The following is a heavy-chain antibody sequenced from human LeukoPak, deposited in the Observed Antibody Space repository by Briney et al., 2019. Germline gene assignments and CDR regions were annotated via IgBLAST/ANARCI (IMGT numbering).Heavy chain of an antibody. CDR3: ASYAKDIVVLPAASIYWYFDL. J-gene: IGHJ2*01. CDR2: IDHSGST. V-gene: IGHV4-39*07. D-gene: IGHD2-2*01. Sequence: SETLSLTCTVSGGSISSSSYYWSWIRQPPGKGLEWIGEIDHSGSTNYNPSLKSRVTISVDTSKNQFSLKLSSVTAADTAVYYCASYAKDIVVLPAASIYWYFDLWGRGTLVTVSS. CDR1: GGSISSSSYY.